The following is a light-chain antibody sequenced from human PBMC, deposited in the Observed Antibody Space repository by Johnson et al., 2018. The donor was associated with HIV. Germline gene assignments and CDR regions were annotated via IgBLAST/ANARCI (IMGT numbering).Light chain of an antibody. J-gene: IGLJ1*01. CDR2: DNN. Sequence: QSVLTQPPSVSAAPGQKVTISCSGSSSNIGNNYVSWYQQLPGTAPKLLIYDNNKRPSGIPDRFSGSKSGTSATLGITGLQTGDEADYYCETWHSKLHAGHIFVTGTKVTVL. V-gene: IGLV1-51*01. CDR1: SSNIGNNY. CDR3: ETWHSKLHAGHI.